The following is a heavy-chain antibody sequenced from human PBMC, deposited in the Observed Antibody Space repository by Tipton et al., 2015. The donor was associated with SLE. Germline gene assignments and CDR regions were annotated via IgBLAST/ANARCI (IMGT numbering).Heavy chain of an antibody. CDR2: INHSGST. D-gene: IGHD2-15*01. V-gene: IGHV4-34*01. Sequence: TLSLTCAVYGGSFSGYYWSWIRQPPGKGLEWIGEINHSGSTNYNPSLKSRVTISVDTSKNQFSLKLSSVTAADTAVYYCARDLLGYCSGGSCQRGRFDPWGQGTLVTVSS. CDR3: ARDLLGYCSGGSCQRGRFDP. CDR1: GGSFSGYY. J-gene: IGHJ5*02.